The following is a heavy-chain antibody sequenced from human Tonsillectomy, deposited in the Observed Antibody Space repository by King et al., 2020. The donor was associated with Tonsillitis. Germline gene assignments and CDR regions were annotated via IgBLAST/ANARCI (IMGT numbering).Heavy chain of an antibody. J-gene: IGHJ4*02. CDR2: ISNDGSIA. V-gene: IGHV3-74*01. Sequence: VQLVESGGGLVQPGGSLRLSCAASGFTFSIYWMHWVRQDPGKGLEWVARISNDGSIATSADSVKGRFTISRDNAKNTLYLQMNSLRAEDTAVYYCVRWQAGSGWYQAYWGQGTLVTVSS. CDR3: VRWQAGSGWYQAY. D-gene: IGHD6-13*01. CDR1: GFTFSIYW.